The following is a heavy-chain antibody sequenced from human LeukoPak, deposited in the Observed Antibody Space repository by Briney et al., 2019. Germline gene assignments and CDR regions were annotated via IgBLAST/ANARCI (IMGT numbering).Heavy chain of an antibody. Sequence: ASVKVSCKASAYTFISYGITWVRQAPGQGLEWMGWISAYNGNTNYAQKLQGRVTMTTNTSTSTAYMELKSLRSDDTAVYYCARDRKDYGDHLQTDYWGQGTLVTVSS. CDR2: ISAYNGNT. D-gene: IGHD4-17*01. CDR1: AYTFISYG. V-gene: IGHV1-18*01. J-gene: IGHJ4*02. CDR3: ARDRKDYGDHLQTDY.